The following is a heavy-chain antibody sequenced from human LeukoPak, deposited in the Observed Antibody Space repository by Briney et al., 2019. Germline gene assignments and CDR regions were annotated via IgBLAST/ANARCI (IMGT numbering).Heavy chain of an antibody. D-gene: IGHD3-10*01. J-gene: IGHJ4*02. Sequence: SETLSLTCAVYGGSFSGYYWSWIRQPPGKGLEWIGEINHSGSTNYNPSLKSRVNISVDTSKNQFSLKLSSVTAADTAMYYCARSYYYGSGSYLCDYWGQGILVTVSS. CDR3: ARSYYYGSGSYLCDY. CDR1: GGSFSGYY. V-gene: IGHV4-34*01. CDR2: INHSGST.